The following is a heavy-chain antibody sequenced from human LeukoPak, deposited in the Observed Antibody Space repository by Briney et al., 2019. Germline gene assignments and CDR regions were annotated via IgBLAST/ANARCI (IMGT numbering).Heavy chain of an antibody. J-gene: IGHJ4*02. Sequence: PGGSLRLSCAASGITLSNAWMGWVRQAPGKGLEWVARIKTKTEGGTTDSTAPVKGRFTISRDDSRNMLFLQMDSLKTEDTAVYYCDTDAWYADYDYWGQGTRVTVSS. D-gene: IGHD2-15*01. CDR2: IKTKTEGGTT. CDR1: GITLSNAW. CDR3: DTDAWYADYDY. V-gene: IGHV3-15*01.